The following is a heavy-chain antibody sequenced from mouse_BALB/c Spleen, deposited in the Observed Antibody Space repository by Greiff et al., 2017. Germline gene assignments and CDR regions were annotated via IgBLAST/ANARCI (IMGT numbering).Heavy chain of an antibody. D-gene: IGHD2-14*01. CDR1: GYTFTSYW. Sequence: QVQLQQPGAELVKPGASVKMSCKASGYTFTSYWMHWVKQRPGQGLEWIGTIDPSDSYTSYNQKFTGKATLTVDTSSSPAYMRLSSLTSEDSAVYYCTNAGYRYDLDDWGQGTTLTVSS. V-gene: IGHV1S127*01. CDR3: TNAGYRYDLDD. J-gene: IGHJ2*01. CDR2: IDPSDSYT.